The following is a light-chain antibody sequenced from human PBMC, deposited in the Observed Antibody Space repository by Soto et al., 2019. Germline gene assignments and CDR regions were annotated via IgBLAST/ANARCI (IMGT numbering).Light chain of an antibody. CDR1: QSVSSSY. CDR3: QQYGSSLLFT. CDR2: GAS. Sequence: EIVLTQSPGTLSLSPGERATLSCRASQSVSSSYLAWYQQKPGQAPRLLIYGASRRATGIPDRFSGSVSGTDFTLTISRLEPEDFAVYYCQQYGSSLLFTFGPGTKVDIK. J-gene: IGKJ3*01. V-gene: IGKV3-20*01.